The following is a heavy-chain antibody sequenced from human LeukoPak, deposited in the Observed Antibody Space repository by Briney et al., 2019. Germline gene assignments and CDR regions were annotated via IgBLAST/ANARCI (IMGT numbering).Heavy chain of an antibody. Sequence: PGGSLRLSCVASGFTFSGNAMSWVRQAPGRGLERVSGVGGDEKTHYADFVRGRFTISRDNSKNTVFLQMNSLTVEDTAVYYCAKDLSWWVTADYWGQGALVTVSS. CDR2: VGGDEKT. V-gene: IGHV3-23*01. D-gene: IGHD2-21*02. CDR3: AKDLSWWVTADY. CDR1: GFTFSGNA. J-gene: IGHJ4*02.